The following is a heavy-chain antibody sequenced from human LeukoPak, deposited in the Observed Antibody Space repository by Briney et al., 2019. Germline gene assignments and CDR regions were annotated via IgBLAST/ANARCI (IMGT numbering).Heavy chain of an antibody. CDR1: GFIFSSYA. J-gene: IGHJ4*02. D-gene: IGHD4-11*01. V-gene: IGHV3-30-3*01. Sequence: SGGSLRLSCAASGFIFSSYAMHWVRQAPGKGLEWVAVISYDGSNKYYADSVKGRFTISRDNSKNTLYLQMNSLRAEDTAVYYCARAIYSGTYYFDYWGQGTLVTVSS. CDR3: ARAIYSGTYYFDY. CDR2: ISYDGSNK.